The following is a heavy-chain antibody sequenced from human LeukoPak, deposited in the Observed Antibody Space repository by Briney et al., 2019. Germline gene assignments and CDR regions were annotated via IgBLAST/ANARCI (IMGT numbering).Heavy chain of an antibody. D-gene: IGHD3-9*01. Sequence: ASVKLSCKASGYTFSSYDINWGRQATGQGLEWRGWMNLNSGSTGYAQKSQRRVTMTRNTNISTAYIQLSSLRSEDTAVDYCAREYYDILSGQTYYFDYWGQGTLVTVSS. J-gene: IGHJ4*02. CDR2: MNLNSGST. CDR3: AREYYDILSGQTYYFDY. V-gene: IGHV1-8*01. CDR1: GYTFSSYD.